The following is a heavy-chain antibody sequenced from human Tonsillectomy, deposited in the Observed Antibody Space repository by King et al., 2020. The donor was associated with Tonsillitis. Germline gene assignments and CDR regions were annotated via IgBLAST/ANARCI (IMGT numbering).Heavy chain of an antibody. CDR3: ARGDILTGYYPGSVYYAMDV. J-gene: IGHJ6*02. CDR2: INPSGGST. D-gene: IGHD3-9*01. CDR1: GYTFTSYY. V-gene: IGHV1-46*01. Sequence: QLVQSGAEVKKPGASVKVSCKASGYTFTSYYMHWVRQAPGQGLEWMGIINPSGGSTNYAQKFQGRVTMTRDTSTSTVYMELSSLRSEDTAVYYCARGDILTGYYPGSVYYAMDVWGQGTTVTVSS.